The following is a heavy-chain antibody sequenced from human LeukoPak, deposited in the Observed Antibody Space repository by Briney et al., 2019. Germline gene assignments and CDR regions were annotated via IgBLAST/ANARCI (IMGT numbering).Heavy chain of an antibody. CDR1: GFAFGDYP. Sequence: GGSLRLSCTASGFAFGDYPMSWVRQAPGEGLEWVGFIRTKAYGGTTEYAASVKGRFTISRDDYNSIAYLQMNSLKTEDTAGYYCTRSAGYRSGWYHDYWGQGTLVTVSS. CDR2: IRTKAYGGTT. CDR3: TRSAGYRSGWYHDY. D-gene: IGHD6-19*01. V-gene: IGHV3-49*04. J-gene: IGHJ4*02.